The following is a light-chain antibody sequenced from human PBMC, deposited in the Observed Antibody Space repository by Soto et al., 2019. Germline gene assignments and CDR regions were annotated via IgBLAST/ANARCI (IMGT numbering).Light chain of an antibody. J-gene: IGLJ2*01. Sequence: QSVLTQPASVSGSPGQSITISYTGTSSDVGGYNYVSWYQQHPGKAPKLMIYDVSNRPSGASNRFSGSKSGNTASLTISGLQAEDEADYYCSSYTSSSTLVFGGGTKLTVL. V-gene: IGLV2-14*01. CDR1: SSDVGGYNY. CDR3: SSYTSSSTLV. CDR2: DVS.